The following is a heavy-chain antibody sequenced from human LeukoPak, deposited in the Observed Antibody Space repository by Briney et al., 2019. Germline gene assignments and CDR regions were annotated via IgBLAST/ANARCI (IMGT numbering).Heavy chain of an antibody. CDR3: ARSYDFWSGYWVY. D-gene: IGHD3-3*01. CDR1: GGSISSGGYY. V-gene: IGHV4-30-2*01. Sequence: SETLSLTCTVSGGSISSGGYYWSWIRQPPGKGLEWIGYIYHSGSTYYNPSLKSRVTISVDRSKNQFSLKLSSVTAADTAVYYCARSYDFWSGYWVYWGQGTLVTVSS. CDR2: IYHSGST. J-gene: IGHJ4*02.